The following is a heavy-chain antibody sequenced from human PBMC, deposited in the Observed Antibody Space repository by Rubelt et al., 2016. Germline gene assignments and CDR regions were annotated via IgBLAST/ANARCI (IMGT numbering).Heavy chain of an antibody. CDR1: GVSIASTTYY. D-gene: IGHD6-13*01. CDR3: ARRGRAAAVGKEHLFDY. J-gene: IGHJ4*02. CDR2: INHSGST. V-gene: IGHV4-39*07. Sequence: QLQLRESGPGLVKPSETLSLTCSVSGVSIASTTYYWGWIRQSPGRGLEWIGEINHSGSTNYNPSLQSRVTISVDTSKNRFSLKLSSVTAADTAVYYCARRGRAAAVGKEHLFDYWGQGTLVTVSS.